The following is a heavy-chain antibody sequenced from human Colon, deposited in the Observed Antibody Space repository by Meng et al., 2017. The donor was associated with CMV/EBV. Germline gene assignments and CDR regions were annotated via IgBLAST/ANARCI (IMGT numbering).Heavy chain of an antibody. Sequence: MQSGAERREPGAAVKVSCTAAGYTFTGYLIHWVRQAPGQGLEWMGWINPYSGDTIYAQKFEIGVTMTRDASITTADLELSSLKSDDTAVYYCGTFGGDFDYWGQGTLVTVSS. J-gene: IGHJ4*02. CDR2: INPYSGDT. D-gene: IGHD3-3*01. CDR3: GTFGGDFDY. V-gene: IGHV1-2*02. CDR1: GYTFTGYL.